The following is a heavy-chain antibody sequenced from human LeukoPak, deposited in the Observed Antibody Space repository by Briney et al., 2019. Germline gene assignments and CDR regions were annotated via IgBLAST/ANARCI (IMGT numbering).Heavy chain of an antibody. CDR2: IYSDGNT. V-gene: IGHV3-53*01. CDR3: AGDTHSSSWYDH. D-gene: IGHD6-19*01. CDR1: GFTVGSNY. Sequence: GGSLRLSCAASGFTVGSNYMSWVRQAPGKGLEWVSVIYSDGNTYYADSVKGRFTLSRDSSRNTLYLQMNSLRVDDTAVYYCAGDTHSSSWYDHWGQGTLVTVSS. J-gene: IGHJ5*02.